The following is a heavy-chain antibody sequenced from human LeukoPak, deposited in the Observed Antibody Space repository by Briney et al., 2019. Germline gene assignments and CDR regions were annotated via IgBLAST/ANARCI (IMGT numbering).Heavy chain of an antibody. D-gene: IGHD3-10*01. CDR3: ARGGRSSGSYFYFDY. CDR1: GGSFSGYY. Sequence: SETLSLTCAVYGGSFSGYYWSWIRQPPGKGLEWIGEINHSGSTNYNPSLKSRVAISVDTSKNPLSLKLSSVTAADTAVYYCARGGRSSGSYFYFDYWGQGTLVTVSS. J-gene: IGHJ4*02. CDR2: INHSGST. V-gene: IGHV4-34*01.